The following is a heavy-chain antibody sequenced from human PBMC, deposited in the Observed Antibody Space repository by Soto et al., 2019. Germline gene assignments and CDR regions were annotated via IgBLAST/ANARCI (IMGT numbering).Heavy chain of an antibody. CDR3: ARAATRSITSEQLVQAHIDY. D-gene: IGHD6-13*01. CDR2: ISYDGSNK. Sequence: GGSLRLSCAASGFTFSSHAMHWVRQAPGKGLEWVAVISYDGSNKYYADSVKGRFTISRDNSKNTLYLQMNSLRAEDTAVYYCARAATRSITSEQLVQAHIDYWGQVTLVTVSS. V-gene: IGHV3-30-3*01. CDR1: GFTFSSHA. J-gene: IGHJ4*02.